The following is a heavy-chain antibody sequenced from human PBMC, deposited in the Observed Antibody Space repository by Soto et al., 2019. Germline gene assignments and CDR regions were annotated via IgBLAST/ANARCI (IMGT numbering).Heavy chain of an antibody. CDR1: GFTFSPYA. D-gene: IGHD3-10*01. CDR3: VFGGAATSKYTWFDP. J-gene: IGHJ5*02. Sequence: LRLSCAASGFTFSPYALSWVRQAPGKGPEWVSSISGGGGGTYYADSVKGRFTISRDNSKDTLYLQMNNLRVEDTAVYYCVFGGAATSKYTWFDPWGPGTLVTVSS. CDR2: ISGGGGGT. V-gene: IGHV3-23*01.